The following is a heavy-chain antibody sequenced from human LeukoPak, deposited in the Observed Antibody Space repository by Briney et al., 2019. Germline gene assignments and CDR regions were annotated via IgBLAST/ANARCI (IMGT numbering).Heavy chain of an antibody. Sequence: ASVKVSCKTSGYAFTDYYMHWVRQAPGQGLEWMGRINPNSGGTNYAQKFQGRVTMTRDTSISTAYMELSRLRSDDTAVYYCARDQRPITKYYDSSGYHDYWGQGTLVTVSS. CDR1: GYAFTDYY. J-gene: IGHJ4*02. D-gene: IGHD3-22*01. V-gene: IGHV1-2*06. CDR2: INPNSGGT. CDR3: ARDQRPITKYYDSSGYHDY.